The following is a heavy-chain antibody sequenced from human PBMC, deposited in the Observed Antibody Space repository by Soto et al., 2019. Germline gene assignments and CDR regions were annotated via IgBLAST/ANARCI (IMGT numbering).Heavy chain of an antibody. CDR2: IYYSGST. Sequence: SETLSLTCTVSGGSISSYYWSWIRQPPGKGMEWIGYIYYSGSTNYNPSLKSRVTISVDTSKNQFSLKLSSVTAADTAVYYCARVILAGAFDYWGQGTLFTVSP. D-gene: IGHD6-19*01. J-gene: IGHJ4*02. CDR3: ARVILAGAFDY. V-gene: IGHV4-59*01. CDR1: GGSISSYY.